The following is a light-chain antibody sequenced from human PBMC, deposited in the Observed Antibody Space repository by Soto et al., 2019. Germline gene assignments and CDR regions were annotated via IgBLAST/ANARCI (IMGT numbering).Light chain of an antibody. Sequence: DIPLTQSPSFLSASVGDRVTITCRASQGISSYLAWYQQKPGKAPKLLIYAASTLQSGVPSRFSGSGSGTEFTLAISSLQPEDVATYYCQQLNSYPALTFGGGTKVEIK. CDR1: QGISSY. CDR3: QQLNSYPALT. V-gene: IGKV1-9*01. J-gene: IGKJ4*01. CDR2: AAS.